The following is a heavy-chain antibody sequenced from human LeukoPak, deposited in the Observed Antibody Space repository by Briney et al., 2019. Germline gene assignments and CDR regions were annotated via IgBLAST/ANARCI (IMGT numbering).Heavy chain of an antibody. J-gene: IGHJ4*02. CDR2: IYHSGST. V-gene: IGHV4-4*02. D-gene: IGHD3-10*01. Sequence: SETLSLTCAVSGGSISSSNRWSWVRQPPGKGLEWIGEIYHSGSTNYNPSLKSRVTISVDKSKNQFSLKLSSVTAADTAVYYCARKPTELWFGELASTYYFDYWGQGTLVTVSS. CDR3: ARKPTELWFGELASTYYFDY. CDR1: GGSISSSNR.